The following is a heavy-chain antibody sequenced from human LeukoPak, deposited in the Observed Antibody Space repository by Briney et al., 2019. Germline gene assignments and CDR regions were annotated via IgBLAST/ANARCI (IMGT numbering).Heavy chain of an antibody. CDR1: GLTFSSYG. D-gene: IGHD3-3*01. V-gene: IGHV3-30*02. Sequence: GGSLRLSCAASGLTFSSYGMHWVRQAPGKGLEWVAFIRYDGSNKYYADSVKGRFTISRDNSKNTLYLQMNSLRAEDTAVYYCAKFDFWSGYYEWFDPWGQGTLVTVSS. CDR2: IRYDGSNK. CDR3: AKFDFWSGYYEWFDP. J-gene: IGHJ5*02.